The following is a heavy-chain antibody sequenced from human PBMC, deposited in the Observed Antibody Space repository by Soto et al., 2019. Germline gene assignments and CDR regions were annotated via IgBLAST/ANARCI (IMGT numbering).Heavy chain of an antibody. D-gene: IGHD1-26*01. V-gene: IGHV5-51*01. J-gene: IGHJ6*02. CDR3: ARATSGSTYYYYYGMDV. CDR2: IYPGDSDT. CDR1: GYSFTSYW. Sequence: GESLKISCKGSGYSFTSYWIGWVRQMPGKGLEWMGIIYPGDSDTRYSPSFQGQVTISADKSISTAYLQWSSLKASDTAMYYCARATSGSTYYYYYGMDVWGQGTTVTVSS.